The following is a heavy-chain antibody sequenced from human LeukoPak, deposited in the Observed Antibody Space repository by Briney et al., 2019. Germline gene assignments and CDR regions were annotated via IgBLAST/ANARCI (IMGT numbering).Heavy chain of an antibody. V-gene: IGHV4-31*03. CDR3: ARDVVVTASPDAFDI. CDR1: GDSVTSDGYY. D-gene: IGHD2-21*02. J-gene: IGHJ3*02. CDR2: ISNSGTA. Sequence: SQTLSLTCSVSGDSVTSDGYYWTWIRQHPGKGLQWIAYISNSGTASYKPSLKSRVSISVDTSYNRFSLRLNSVTAADTTVYYCARDVVVTASPDAFDIWGQGTMVIASS.